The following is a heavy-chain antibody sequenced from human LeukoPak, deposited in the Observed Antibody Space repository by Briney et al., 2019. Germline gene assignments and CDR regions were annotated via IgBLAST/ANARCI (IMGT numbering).Heavy chain of an antibody. Sequence: ASVKVSCKVSGYTLTELSMHWVRQAPGKGLEWMGGFDPEDGETIYAQKLQGRVTMTEDTSTDTAYMELSSLRSEDTAVYYCATVWVPAAMGKRDLDYWGQGTLVTVSS. V-gene: IGHV1-24*01. J-gene: IGHJ4*02. CDR3: ATVWVPAAMGKRDLDY. D-gene: IGHD2-2*01. CDR1: GYTLTELS. CDR2: FDPEDGET.